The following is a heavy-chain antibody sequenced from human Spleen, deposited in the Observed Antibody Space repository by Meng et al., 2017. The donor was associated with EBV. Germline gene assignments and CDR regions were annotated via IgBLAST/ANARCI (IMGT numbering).Heavy chain of an antibody. CDR2: ISPYTGKT. CDR1: GYKFIPYG. CDR3: ATDAEWLQLWYFAY. V-gene: IGHV1-18*01. D-gene: IGHD5-24*01. J-gene: IGHJ4*01. Sequence: HVQLVQSGPEVKRPGGSVKVSCKASGYKFIPYGISWVRQAPGQGLEWMGWISPYTGKTNYAQKVQGRVTMTTDTSTSTAYMELKGLRSDDTAVYYCATDAEWLQLWYFAYWGQGTLVTVSS.